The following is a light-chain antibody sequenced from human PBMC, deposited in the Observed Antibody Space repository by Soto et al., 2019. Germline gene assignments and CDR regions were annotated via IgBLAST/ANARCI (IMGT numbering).Light chain of an antibody. CDR2: GAS. J-gene: IGKJ2*01. V-gene: IGKV3-15*01. Sequence: EIVMTQSPATLSVSPGERATLSCRASQIVCSNLAWYQQKPGQAPRLLIYGASTRATGIPARFSGSGSGTEFTLTISSLQSEDFAVYYCQQYNNWPPLYTFGQGTKLEIK. CDR3: QQYNNWPPLYT. CDR1: QIVCSN.